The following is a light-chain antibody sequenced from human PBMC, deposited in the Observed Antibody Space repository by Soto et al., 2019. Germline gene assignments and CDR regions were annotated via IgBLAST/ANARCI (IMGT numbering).Light chain of an antibody. CDR3: QQYGSSPWT. V-gene: IGKV3-20*01. J-gene: IGKJ1*01. CDR1: QSVSSIY. CDR2: GAF. Sequence: EIVLTQSPDTLSLSPGERATLSCRASQSVSSIYLAWYQQKPGQAPRLLIYGAFSRATDIPDRFSGSGSGTDFTLTISRLEPEDFAVYYCQQYGSSPWTFGQGTKVDIK.